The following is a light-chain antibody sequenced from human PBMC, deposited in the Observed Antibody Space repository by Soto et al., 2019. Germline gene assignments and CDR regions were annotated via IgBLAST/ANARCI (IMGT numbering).Light chain of an antibody. V-gene: IGKV3-20*01. CDR3: HHYGYGADT. J-gene: IGKJ2*01. CDR2: GAS. CDR1: ESVRNNS. Sequence: ELVLTQSPRTLSLSPGERATLSCRASESVRNNSLAWYQQHPGQAPRLLIFGASSRPPGIPDRFTGSGSGADFSLTISRLEPEDSAVYFCHHYGYGADTFGQGTKLEIK.